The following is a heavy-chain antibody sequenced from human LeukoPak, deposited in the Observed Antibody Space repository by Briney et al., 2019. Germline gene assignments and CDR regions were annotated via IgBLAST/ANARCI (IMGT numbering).Heavy chain of an antibody. V-gene: IGHV3-21*01. CDR1: GFTFSGYS. CDR2: ISSSSSYI. J-gene: IGHJ4*02. D-gene: IGHD2-2*01. Sequence: PGGSLRLSCAASGFTFSGYSMNWVRQAPGKGLEWVSSISSSSSYIYYADSVKGRFTISRDNAKNSLYLQMNSLRAEDTAVYYCARVRVVVPAAPMDYWGQGTLVTVSS. CDR3: ARVRVVVPAAPMDY.